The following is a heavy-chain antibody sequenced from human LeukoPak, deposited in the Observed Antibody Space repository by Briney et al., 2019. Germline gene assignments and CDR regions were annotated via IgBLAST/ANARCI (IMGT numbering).Heavy chain of an antibody. CDR2: INSDGSST. D-gene: IGHD3-3*01. CDR3: ARSPKYERDAFDI. V-gene: IGHV3-74*01. Sequence: GGSLRLSCAASGFTFSSYWMHWVRQAPGKGLVWVSRINSDGSSTSYADSVKGRFTISRDNAKNTLYLQMNSLRAEDTAVYYCARSPKYERDAFDIWGQGTMVTVSS. J-gene: IGHJ3*02. CDR1: GFTFSSYW.